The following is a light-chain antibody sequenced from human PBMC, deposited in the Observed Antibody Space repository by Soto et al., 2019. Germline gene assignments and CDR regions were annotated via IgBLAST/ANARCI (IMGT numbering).Light chain of an antibody. J-gene: IGLJ1*01. CDR2: EVS. CDR1: SSDVGSYNF. V-gene: IGLV2-23*02. Sequence: QSVLTQPASVSGSPGQSITISCTRTSSDVGSYNFVSWYQQHPGEVPKVMIYEVSKRPSGVSDRFSGSKSGNTASLTISGLQAEYYADYYCCADAGRSTYVFGTGTKVTVL. CDR3: CADAGRSTYV.